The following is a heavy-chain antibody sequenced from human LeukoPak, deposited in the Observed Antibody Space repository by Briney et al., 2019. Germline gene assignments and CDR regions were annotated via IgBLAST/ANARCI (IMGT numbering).Heavy chain of an antibody. CDR1: GGSISSYY. CDR2: IYYSGST. Sequence: SETLSLTCTVSGGSISSYYWSWIRQPPGKGLEWIGYIYYSGSTNYNPSLKSRVTISVDTSKNQFSLKLSSVTAADTAIYYCVRLDYSNFFDYWGQGNLVTVSS. J-gene: IGHJ4*02. V-gene: IGHV4-59*12. D-gene: IGHD4-11*01. CDR3: VRLDYSNFFDY.